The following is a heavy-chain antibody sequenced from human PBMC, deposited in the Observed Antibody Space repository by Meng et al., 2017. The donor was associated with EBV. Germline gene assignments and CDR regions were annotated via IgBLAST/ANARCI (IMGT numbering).Heavy chain of an antibody. CDR2: ISGSGGGT. J-gene: IGHJ6*02. V-gene: IGHV3-23*04. CDR3: AKGPFYYGSSLDYYGMDA. CDR1: RFTFSDYG. D-gene: IGHD3-10*01. Sequence: EVQLVESGGGLVQPGGSLSLPCAAARFTFSDYGITWVRLAPWKVLEWVSLISGSGGGTWYADAVKGRFAISRDNPGNTVYLQMNSLRVDDTAVYYCAKGPFYYGSSLDYYGMDARGLGTTVTVSS.